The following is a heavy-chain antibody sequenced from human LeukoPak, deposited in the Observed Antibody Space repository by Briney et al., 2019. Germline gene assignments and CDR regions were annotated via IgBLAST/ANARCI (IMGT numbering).Heavy chain of an antibody. Sequence: ASVKVSCKASGYTFTGYYMHWVRQAPGQGVDWMGGINPNSGGTNYPQKFQGRVTTTRDAFIRADYMELSRLTSDDTAVYYCARVRVGDDIDYWGQGTLVTVSS. V-gene: IGHV1-2*02. CDR2: INPNSGGT. CDR1: GYTFTGYY. D-gene: IGHD1-1*01. J-gene: IGHJ4*02. CDR3: ARVRVGDDIDY.